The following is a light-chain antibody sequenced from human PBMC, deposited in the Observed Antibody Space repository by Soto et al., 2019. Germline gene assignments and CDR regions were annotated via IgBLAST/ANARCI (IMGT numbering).Light chain of an antibody. CDR1: SSDIGGYNY. CDR2: EVS. J-gene: IGLJ3*02. Sequence: QSVLTQPASVSGSPGQSITISCTGSSSDIGGYNYVSWYQRYPGKAPKLLIYEVSNRPSGVSNRFSGSKSGNTASLTISGLQAEDEADYYCSSYATSIGVFGGGTKLTV. V-gene: IGLV2-14*03. CDR3: SSYATSIGV.